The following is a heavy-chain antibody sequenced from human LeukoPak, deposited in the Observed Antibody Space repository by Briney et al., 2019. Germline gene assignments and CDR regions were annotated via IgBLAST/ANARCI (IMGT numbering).Heavy chain of an antibody. CDR3: ARLEGYCSSTSCLNWFDP. J-gene: IGHJ5*02. Sequence: GESLEISCKGSGYSFTNYCIAWVRQMPGKGLEWMGRIDPSDSYTNYSPSFQGHVTISADKSISTAYLQWSSLKASDTAMYYCARLEGYCSSTSCLNWFDPWGQGTLVTVSS. CDR2: IDPSDSYT. D-gene: IGHD2-2*01. CDR1: GYSFTNYC. V-gene: IGHV5-10-1*01.